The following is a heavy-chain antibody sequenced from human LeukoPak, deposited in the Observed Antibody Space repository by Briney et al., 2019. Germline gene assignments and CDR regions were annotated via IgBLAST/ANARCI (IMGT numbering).Heavy chain of an antibody. CDR2: INHSGST. Sequence: SETLSLTCAVIGGSFSGYYWSWIRLPPGKGLEWIGEINHSGSTNYNPSLKSRVTISVDTSKSQFSLKLNSVTAADTAVYYCATLMVRGVPFDYWGQGTLVTVSS. D-gene: IGHD3-10*01. V-gene: IGHV4-34*01. CDR1: GGSFSGYY. J-gene: IGHJ4*02. CDR3: ATLMVRGVPFDY.